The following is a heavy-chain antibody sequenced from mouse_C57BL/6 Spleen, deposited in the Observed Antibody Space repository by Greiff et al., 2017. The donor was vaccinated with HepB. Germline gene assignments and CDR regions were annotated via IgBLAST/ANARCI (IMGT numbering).Heavy chain of an antibody. Sequence: VQLQQSGPELVRPGASVKISCKATGYTFTSHWMQWVRQRPGQGLEWIGEFVPGSGSTYYNENFQGKATLTVDTSSSTAYMQLSSLTSEDSAVYCCYYGDFDYWGQGTTLTVSS. J-gene: IGHJ2*01. CDR3: YYGDFDY. D-gene: IGHD1-1*01. CDR1: GYTFTSHW. V-gene: IGHV1-56*01. CDR2: FVPGSGST.